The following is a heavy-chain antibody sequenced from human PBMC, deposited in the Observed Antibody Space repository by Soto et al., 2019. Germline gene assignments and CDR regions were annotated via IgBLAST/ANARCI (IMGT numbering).Heavy chain of an antibody. CDR2: IIPIFGTA. D-gene: IGHD4-17*01. CDR1: GGTFSSYA. V-gene: IGHV1-69*06. CDR3: AGSQTTVVTRY. Sequence: SVKVSCKASGGTFSSYAISWVRQAPGQGLEWMGGIIPIFGTANYAQEFQGRVTITADKSTGTAYMELSSLRSEDTAVYYCAGSQTTVVTRYWGQGTLVTVSS. J-gene: IGHJ4*02.